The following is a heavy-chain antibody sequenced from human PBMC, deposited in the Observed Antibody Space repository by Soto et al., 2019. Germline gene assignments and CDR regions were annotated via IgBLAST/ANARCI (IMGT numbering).Heavy chain of an antibody. Sequence: QISLKESGPALVKRTQTLTLTCSFTGFSLTTTGVGVGWIRQPPGKALEWLAVIYWDDDERYNPSLKNRLTITKDTSKNLVVLTMTNVDPEDTATYYCALGIAARPFDSWGQGTLITVSP. D-gene: IGHD6-6*01. CDR1: GFSLTTTGVG. CDR2: IYWDDDE. J-gene: IGHJ4*02. V-gene: IGHV2-5*02. CDR3: ALGIAARPFDS.